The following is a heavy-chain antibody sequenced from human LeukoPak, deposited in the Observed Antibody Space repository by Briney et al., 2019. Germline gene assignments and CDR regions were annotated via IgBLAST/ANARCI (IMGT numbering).Heavy chain of an antibody. D-gene: IGHD4-17*01. J-gene: IGHJ4*02. CDR2: IQYNGSNK. V-gene: IGHV3-30*02. CDR1: GFTFSSYG. CDR3: AKDYDYGDYATDY. Sequence: PGGSLRLSCAASGFTFSSYGMHWLRQAPGKGLEWVAFIQYNGSNKYYADSVKGRFTRSRDNSKNTVYLQMNSLRGEDTAVYYCAKDYDYGDYATDYWGQGTLVTVSS.